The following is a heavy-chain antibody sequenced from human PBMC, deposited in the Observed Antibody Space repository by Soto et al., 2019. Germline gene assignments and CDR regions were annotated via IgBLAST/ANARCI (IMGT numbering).Heavy chain of an antibody. Sequence: SETLSLKCTITCGSIPSHYWNWIRQPPGKGLEWIVYFYYSGSTNNNPSLKSRVTISIDTSKNQFSLKLTSVIAADTAMYYCARHVHSSSWGIDVWGQGTTVT. D-gene: IGHD6-13*01. J-gene: IGHJ6*02. V-gene: IGHV4-59*08. CDR3: ARHVHSSSWGIDV. CDR2: FYYSGST. CDR1: CGSIPSHY.